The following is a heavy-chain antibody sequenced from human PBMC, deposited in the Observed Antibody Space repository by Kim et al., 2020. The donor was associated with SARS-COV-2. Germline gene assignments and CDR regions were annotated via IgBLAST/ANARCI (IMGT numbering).Heavy chain of an antibody. CDR1: GFTFNDHY. J-gene: IGHJ1*01. CDR3: ARHSYCNSVRCQAEYFQQ. Sequence: GGSLRLSCEASGFTFNDHYISWIRQAPGKGLEWISYISGDTSYTDYADSVKGRFSISRDNAKRSVYLQMNSLRVDDTAMYYCARHSYCNSVRCQAEYFQQWGRGTLVTV. D-gene: IGHD2-2*01. V-gene: IGHV3-11*03. CDR2: ISGDTSYT.